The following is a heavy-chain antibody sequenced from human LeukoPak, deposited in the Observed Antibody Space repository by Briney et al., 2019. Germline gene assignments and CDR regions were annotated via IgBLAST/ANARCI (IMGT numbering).Heavy chain of an antibody. CDR2: INHSGST. D-gene: IGHD3-10*01. CDR3: ARLMVSFYMDV. V-gene: IGHV4-34*01. CDR1: GGSFSGYY. Sequence: SETLSLTCAVYGGSFSGYYWSWIRQPPGKGLEWIGEINHSGSTNHNPSLKSRVTISVDTSKNQFSLKLSSVTAADTAVYYCARLMVSFYMDVWGKGTTVTVSS. J-gene: IGHJ6*03.